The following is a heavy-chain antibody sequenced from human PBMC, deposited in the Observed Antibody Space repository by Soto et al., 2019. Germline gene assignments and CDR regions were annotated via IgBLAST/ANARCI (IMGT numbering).Heavy chain of an antibody. CDR3: ARDLGWAGYCSGGSCSPTYYYYYYYMDV. CDR2: INAGNGNT. Sequence: ASVKVSCRASGYTVTSYAMHWLRQAPGQRLEWMGWINAGNGNTKYSQKFQGRVTITRDTSASTAYMELSSLRSEDTAVYYCARDLGWAGYCSGGSCSPTYYYYYYYMDVWGKGTTVTVSS. V-gene: IGHV1-3*01. D-gene: IGHD2-15*01. J-gene: IGHJ6*03. CDR1: GYTVTSYA.